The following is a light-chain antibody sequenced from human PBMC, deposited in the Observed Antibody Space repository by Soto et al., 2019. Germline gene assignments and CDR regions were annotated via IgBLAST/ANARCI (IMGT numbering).Light chain of an antibody. Sequence: EVVMTHSPATLSVSPGERATLSCRASESVSRNLAWYQQKPGQAPRLLIYDASTRATGIPDRFSGGGSGTESTLTISSLQSEDFVVYYCQQYNSWPPITFGQGTRLEI. V-gene: IGKV3-15*01. J-gene: IGKJ5*01. CDR1: ESVSRN. CDR3: QQYNSWPPIT. CDR2: DAS.